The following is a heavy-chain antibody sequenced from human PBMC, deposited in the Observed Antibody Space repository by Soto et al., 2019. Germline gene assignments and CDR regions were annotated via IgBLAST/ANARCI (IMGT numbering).Heavy chain of an antibody. V-gene: IGHV1-18*01. J-gene: IGHJ4*02. CDR1: GYTFASYG. CDR2: ISAYNGNT. CDR3: ARDPAEMATITGYFDY. D-gene: IGHD5-12*01. Sequence: GASVKVSCKASGYTFASYGISWVRQAPGQGLEWMGWISAYNGNTNYAQKLQGRVTMTTDTSTSTAYMELRSLRSDDTAVYYCARDPAEMATITGYFDYWGQGTLVTVSS.